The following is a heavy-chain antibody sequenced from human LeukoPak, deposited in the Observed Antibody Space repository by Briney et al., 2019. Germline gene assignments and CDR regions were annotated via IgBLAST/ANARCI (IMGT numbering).Heavy chain of an antibody. J-gene: IGHJ5*02. CDR1: GFTFSSYS. CDR2: ISSSSYI. CDR3: ARVEGRPSWDTAMVRWFDP. D-gene: IGHD5-18*01. Sequence: GGSLRLSCAASGFTFSSYSMNWVRQAPGKGLEWVSSISSSSYIYYADSVKGRFTISRDNAKNSLYLQMNSLRAEDTAVYYCARVEGRPSWDTAMVRWFDPWGQGTLVTVSS. V-gene: IGHV3-21*01.